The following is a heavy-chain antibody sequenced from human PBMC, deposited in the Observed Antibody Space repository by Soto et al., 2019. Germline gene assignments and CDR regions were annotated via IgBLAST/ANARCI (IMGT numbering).Heavy chain of an antibody. J-gene: IGHJ4*02. CDR1: GGTFSSYT. D-gene: IGHD4-17*01. Sequence: QVQLVQSGAEVKKPGSSVKVSCKASGGTFSSYTISWMRQAPGQGLEWMGRIIPILHIANYAQEFQGRVTITADKSMSTAYMELSSMRSENTAVYYCATYRATSTEAYFAYWGQGTPVTVSS. CDR2: IIPILHIA. V-gene: IGHV1-69*02. CDR3: ATYRATSTEAYFAY.